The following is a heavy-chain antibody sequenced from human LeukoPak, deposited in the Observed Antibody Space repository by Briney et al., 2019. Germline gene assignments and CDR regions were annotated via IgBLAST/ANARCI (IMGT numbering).Heavy chain of an antibody. D-gene: IGHD1-26*01. Sequence: SETLSLTCTVSGGSISSGDYYWSWIRQPPGKGLEWIGYIYYSGSTYYNPSLKSRVTMSVDTSKNQFSLKLSSVTAADTAVYYCARDLSGSYYGYYYYGMDVWGQGTTVTVSS. CDR3: ARDLSGSYYGYYYYGMDV. J-gene: IGHJ6*02. CDR2: IYYSGST. CDR1: GGSISSGDYY. V-gene: IGHV4-30-4*01.